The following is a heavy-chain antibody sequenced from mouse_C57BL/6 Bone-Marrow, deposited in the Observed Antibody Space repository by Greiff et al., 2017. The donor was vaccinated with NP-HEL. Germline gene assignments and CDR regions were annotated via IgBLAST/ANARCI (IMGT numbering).Heavy chain of an antibody. CDR1: GYTFTSYW. J-gene: IGHJ2*01. CDR3: TNHYYGSKDDIDY. Sequence: EVQLQQSGTVLARPGASVKMSCKTSGYTFTSYWMHWVKQRPGQGLEWIGAIYPGNSDTSYNQKFKGKAKLTAVTSASTAYMELSSLTNEDSAVYYCTNHYYGSKDDIDYWGQGTTLTVSS. V-gene: IGHV1-5*01. D-gene: IGHD1-1*01. CDR2: IYPGNSDT.